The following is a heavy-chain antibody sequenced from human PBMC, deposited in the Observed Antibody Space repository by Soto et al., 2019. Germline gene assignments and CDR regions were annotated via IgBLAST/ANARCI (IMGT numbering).Heavy chain of an antibody. CDR1: GLTFSDCY. CDR2: IRSGSRTT. J-gene: IGHJ4*02. D-gene: IGHD3-3*01. CDR3: AKGMAYTVFGGDTLFDW. Sequence: GASLRLSCSASGLTFSDCYISRIRRAPGKGLHPLAQIRSGSRTTKYGDSVQGRFTISRGNAKISLFLQMNSLRGEDTAVSYCAKGMAYTVFGGDTLFDWWGRG. V-gene: IGHV3-11*06.